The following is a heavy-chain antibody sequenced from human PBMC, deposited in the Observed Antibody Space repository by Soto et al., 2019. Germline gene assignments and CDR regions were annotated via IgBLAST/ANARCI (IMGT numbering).Heavy chain of an antibody. V-gene: IGHV2-5*02. J-gene: IGHJ4*02. CDR1: GFSLSTSGVG. D-gene: IGHD5-18*01. Sequence: QITLKESGPTLVKPTQTLTLTCTFSGFSLSTSGVGVGWIRQPPGKALERLALIYWDDDKRYSPSLKSRLTTTKDTAKHQVVLTMTNMDPVDTATYYCAHQMVDTAMVTWEYYFDYWGQGTLVTVSS. CDR3: AHQMVDTAMVTWEYYFDY. CDR2: IYWDDDK.